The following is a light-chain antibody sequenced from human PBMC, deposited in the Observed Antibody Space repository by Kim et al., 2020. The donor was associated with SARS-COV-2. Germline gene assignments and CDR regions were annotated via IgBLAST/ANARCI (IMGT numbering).Light chain of an antibody. J-gene: IGKJ2*03. V-gene: IGKV3-11*01. CDR3: QQRTNWRYS. Sequence: SVSPGERAALSCRASQSVSNSLAWYQQTPGQAPRPLIFDASNRATDIPARFSGSGSGTDFTLTISSLEPEDFAVYFCQQRTNWRYSFGQGTKLEL. CDR1: QSVSNS. CDR2: DAS.